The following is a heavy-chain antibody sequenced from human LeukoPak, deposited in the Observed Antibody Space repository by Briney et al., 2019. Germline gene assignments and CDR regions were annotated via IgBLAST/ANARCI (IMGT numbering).Heavy chain of an antibody. CDR2: INPNSGGT. CDR1: GYTFTGYY. V-gene: IGHV1-2*02. J-gene: IGHJ5*02. D-gene: IGHD3-16*01. Sequence: ASVKVSCKASGYTFTGYYMHWVRQAPGQGLEWMGWINPNSGGTNYAQKFQGRVTMTRDTSISTAYMGLSRQRSDDTAVYYCARGRFDGGAATHWFDPWGQGTLVTVSS. CDR3: ARGRFDGGAATHWFDP.